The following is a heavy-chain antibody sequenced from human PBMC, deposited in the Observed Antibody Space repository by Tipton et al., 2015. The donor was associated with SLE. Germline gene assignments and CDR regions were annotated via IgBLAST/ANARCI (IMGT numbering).Heavy chain of an antibody. CDR1: GFTFSSYA. CDR2: IWNDGSKT. Sequence: SLRLSCAASGFTFSSYAMHWVRQAPGKGLEWVAVIWNDGSKTYYADSVMGRFTISRDNSKNTVYLQMNGLRAEDTAVYYCARGGDDYGGKPFDYWGQGTLVTVSS. CDR3: ARGGDDYGGKPFDY. J-gene: IGHJ4*02. D-gene: IGHD4-23*01. V-gene: IGHV3-30*14.